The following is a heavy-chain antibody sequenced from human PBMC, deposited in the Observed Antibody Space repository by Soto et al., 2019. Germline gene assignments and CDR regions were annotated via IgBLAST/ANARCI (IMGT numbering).Heavy chain of an antibody. CDR3: TREQSDDNYFDP. CDR2: IYYSGGT. Sequence: SETLSLTCTVSGAALSSGGYFYTWVRQPPGKGLEWPGYIYYSGGTNYIPSLKSRVTISLDKSKSQFSLRLISVTAADTAVYYCTREQSDDNYFDPWGQGTLVTVSS. J-gene: IGHJ5*02. D-gene: IGHD6-19*01. CDR1: GAALSSGGYF. V-gene: IGHV4-61*08.